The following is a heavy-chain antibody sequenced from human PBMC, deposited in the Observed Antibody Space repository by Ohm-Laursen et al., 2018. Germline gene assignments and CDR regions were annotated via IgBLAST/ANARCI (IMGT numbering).Heavy chain of an antibody. CDR2: ISYDGSYK. CDR1: GFTFSSYG. J-gene: IGHJ4*02. CDR3: AKRGAYSYYTLPDH. Sequence: SLRLSCAASGFTFSSYGMHWVRQAPGKGLEWEAIISYDGSYKYYADSVKGRFTISRDNSNNTLYLQMNSLRAEDTAVYYCAKRGAYSYYTLPDHWGQGTLVTASS. D-gene: IGHD3-3*01. V-gene: IGHV3-30*18.